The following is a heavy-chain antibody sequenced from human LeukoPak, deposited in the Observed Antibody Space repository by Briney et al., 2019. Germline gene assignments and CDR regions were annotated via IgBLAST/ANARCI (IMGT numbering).Heavy chain of an antibody. CDR3: ARDRSGSGYFAY. J-gene: IGHJ4*02. CDR1: GGTFSSYA. Sequence: SVRVSCKASGGTFSSYAISWVRQAPGQGLEWMGGVIPILGTANYAQKFQGRVTITADESTSTAYMALSSLRSADTAVYYCARDRSGSGYFAYWGQGNLVTLSS. V-gene: IGHV1-69*01. CDR2: VIPILGTA. D-gene: IGHD3-3*01.